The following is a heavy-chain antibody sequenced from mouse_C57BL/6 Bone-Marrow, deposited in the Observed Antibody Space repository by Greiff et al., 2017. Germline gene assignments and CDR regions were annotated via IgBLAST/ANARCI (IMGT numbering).Heavy chain of an antibody. Sequence: QQSCKASGYTFTSYWMHWVKQRPGRGLEWIGRIDPNSGGTKYNEKFKSKATLTVDKPSSTAYMQLSSLTSEDSAVSYCAHGNYFYWYFAVWGTGTTVTVSS. J-gene: IGHJ1*03. V-gene: IGHV1-72*01. D-gene: IGHD2-1*01. CDR3: AHGNYFYWYFAV. CDR1: GYTFTSYW. CDR2: IDPNSGGT.